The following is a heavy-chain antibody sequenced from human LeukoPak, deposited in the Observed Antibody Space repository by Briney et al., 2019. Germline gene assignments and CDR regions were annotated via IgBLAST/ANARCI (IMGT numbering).Heavy chain of an antibody. CDR3: VKDRVSPGFNWFDP. J-gene: IGHJ5*02. CDR2: ISGRGDGT. D-gene: IGHD3-16*01. Sequence: GGSLRLSCVASGFTFRLYAMSWVRQAPGKGLEWVSAISGRGDGTYYADSVRGRFTISRDNSKNTLYLQMSSLRADDTAVYYCVKDRVSPGFNWFDPWGQGTLVTVSS. CDR1: GFTFRLYA. V-gene: IGHV3-23*01.